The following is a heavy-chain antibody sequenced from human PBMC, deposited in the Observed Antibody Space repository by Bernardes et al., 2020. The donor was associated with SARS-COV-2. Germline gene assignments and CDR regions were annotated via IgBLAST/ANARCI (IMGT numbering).Heavy chain of an antibody. CDR2: INTNTNAYTT. Sequence: GRSLRLSCAASVFTFSNALGTWVRQSPAKGLEWVVLINTNTNAYTTDYAAPVAGRFTISRDDSKTTLYLQMNSLKTEDTAVYSCTTDGYAHVWGRSHFDYWGQGTL. CDR3: TTDGYAHVWGRSHFDY. D-gene: IGHD3-16*01. CDR1: VFTFSNAL. J-gene: IGHJ4*02. V-gene: IGHV3-15*07.